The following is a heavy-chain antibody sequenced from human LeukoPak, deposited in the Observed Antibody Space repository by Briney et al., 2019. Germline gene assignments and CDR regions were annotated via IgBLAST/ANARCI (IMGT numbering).Heavy chain of an antibody. J-gene: IGHJ4*02. CDR3: ARRRYYDYVWGSYRAYYFDY. V-gene: IGHV5-51*01. CDR1: GYSFTSYW. CDR2: ICPGDSDT. Sequence: GESLKISCKGSGYSFTSYWIGWVRQMPGKGLEWMGIICPGDSDTRYSPSFQGQVTISADKSISTAYLQWSSLKASDTAMYYCARRRYYDYVWGSYRAYYFDYWGQGTLVTVSS. D-gene: IGHD3-16*02.